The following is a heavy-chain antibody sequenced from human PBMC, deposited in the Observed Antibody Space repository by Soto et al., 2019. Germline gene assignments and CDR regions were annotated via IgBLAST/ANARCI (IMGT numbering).Heavy chain of an antibody. Sequence: GASVKVSCKASGGTFSSYTISWVRQAPGQGLEWMGRINPSGGRTSYAQKFQGRVTMTRDTSTSTVYMELSSLRSEDTAVYYCARGLGFLEWLLTWFDPWGQGTLVTVSS. CDR2: INPSGGRT. J-gene: IGHJ5*02. CDR3: ARGLGFLEWLLTWFDP. V-gene: IGHV1-46*03. CDR1: GGTFSSYT. D-gene: IGHD3-3*01.